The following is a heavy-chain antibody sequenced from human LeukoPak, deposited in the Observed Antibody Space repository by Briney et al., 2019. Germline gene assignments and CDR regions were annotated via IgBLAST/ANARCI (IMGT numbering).Heavy chain of an antibody. CDR3: AKEVGGAARYYYYMDV. V-gene: IGHV3-23*01. Sequence: QAGGSLRLSCAASGFTFSSYAMSWVRQAPGKGLEWVSAISGSGGSTYYADSVKGRFTISRDNSKNTLYLQMNSLRAEDTAVYYCAKEVGGAARYYYYMDVWGKGTTVTVSS. CDR2: ISGSGGST. J-gene: IGHJ6*03. CDR1: GFTFSSYA. D-gene: IGHD3-10*01.